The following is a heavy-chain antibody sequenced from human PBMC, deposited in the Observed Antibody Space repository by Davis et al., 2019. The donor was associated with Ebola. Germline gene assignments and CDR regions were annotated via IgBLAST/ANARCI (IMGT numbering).Heavy chain of an antibody. J-gene: IGHJ4*02. V-gene: IGHV3-7*01. Sequence: GESLKISCVASGFTFSSYWMSWVRQAPGKGLEWVANIKQDGSEKYYVDSVKGRFTISRDNAKNSLYLQMNSLRAEDTAVYYCARDQGGYDFWSGYNDYWGQGTLVTVSS. CDR1: GFTFSSYW. CDR2: IKQDGSEK. CDR3: ARDQGGYDFWSGYNDY. D-gene: IGHD3-3*01.